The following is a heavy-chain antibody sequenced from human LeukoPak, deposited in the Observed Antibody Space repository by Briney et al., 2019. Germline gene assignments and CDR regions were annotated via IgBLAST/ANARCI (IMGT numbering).Heavy chain of an antibody. Sequence: PSETLSLTCAVYGGSFSGYYWSWIRQPPGKGLEWIGEINHSGSTNYNPSLKSRVTISVDTSKNQFPLKLSSVTAADTAVYYCARSWFGEYGTNGWFDPWGQGTLVTVSS. CDR3: ARSWFGEYGTNGWFDP. V-gene: IGHV4-34*01. J-gene: IGHJ5*02. D-gene: IGHD3-10*01. CDR2: INHSGST. CDR1: GGSFSGYY.